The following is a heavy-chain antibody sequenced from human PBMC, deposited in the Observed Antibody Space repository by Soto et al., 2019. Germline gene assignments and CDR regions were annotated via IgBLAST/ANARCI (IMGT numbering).Heavy chain of an antibody. D-gene: IGHD3-10*01. CDR1: GCSMSSYY. V-gene: IGHV4-59*01. Sequence: SETLSLTCTVSGCSMSSYYWSWIRQPPGKGLEWIGYIYYSGSTNYNPSLKSRVTMSVDTPKNQFSLKLSSVTAADTAVYYCARRGYGPGFPSYYGMDVWGQGTTVTVSS. CDR3: ARRGYGPGFPSYYGMDV. CDR2: IYYSGST. J-gene: IGHJ6*02.